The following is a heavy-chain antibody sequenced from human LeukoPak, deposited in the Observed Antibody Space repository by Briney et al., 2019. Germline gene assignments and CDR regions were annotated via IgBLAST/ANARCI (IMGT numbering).Heavy chain of an antibody. CDR2: IYYSGST. Sequence: SETLSLTCTVSGGSISSHYWSWIRQAPGKGLEWIGYIYYSGSTNYNPSLKSRVTISVDTSKNQFSLKLSSVTAADTAMYYCARLVGDIAVSGTSWFDPWGQGTLVTVSS. J-gene: IGHJ5*02. CDR1: GGSISSHY. D-gene: IGHD6-19*01. V-gene: IGHV4-59*11. CDR3: ARLVGDIAVSGTSWFDP.